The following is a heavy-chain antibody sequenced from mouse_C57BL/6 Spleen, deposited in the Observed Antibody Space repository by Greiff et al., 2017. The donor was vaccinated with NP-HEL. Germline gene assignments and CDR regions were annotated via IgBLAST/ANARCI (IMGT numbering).Heavy chain of an antibody. CDR2: ISYDGSN. CDR3: ARLSGYDRDY. J-gene: IGHJ2*01. CDR1: GYSITSGYY. D-gene: IGHD2-2*01. V-gene: IGHV3-6*01. Sequence: EVQLQESGPGLVKPSQSLSLTCSVTGYSITSGYYWNWIRQFPGNKLEWMGYISYDGSNNYNPSLKNRISITRDTSKNQFFLKLNSVTTEDTATYYCARLSGYDRDYWGQGTTLTVSS.